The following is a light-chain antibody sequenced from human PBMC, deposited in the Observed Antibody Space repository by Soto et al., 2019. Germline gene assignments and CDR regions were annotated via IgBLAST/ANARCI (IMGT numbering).Light chain of an antibody. CDR2: EDT. CDR1: SSDVGSYNL. CDR3: CSYGGRSTYV. J-gene: IGLJ1*01. Sequence: QSVLTQPASVSGSPGQSITISCTGTSSDVGSYNLVSWYQQHPGKAPKLMIYEDTKRPSGVSNRFSGSKSANTASLTISGLQPEDEADYFCCSYGGRSTYVFGTGTKVTVL. V-gene: IGLV2-23*01.